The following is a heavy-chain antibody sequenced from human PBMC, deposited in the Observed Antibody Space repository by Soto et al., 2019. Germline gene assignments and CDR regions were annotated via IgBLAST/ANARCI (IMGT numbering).Heavy chain of an antibody. CDR3: ARSPGRDSGYDSIFFDY. D-gene: IGHD5-12*01. J-gene: IGHJ4*02. Sequence: QVQVVQSGAEVKKPGASVKVSCKASGYTFTGYYMHWVRQAPGQGLEWMGWINPNSGGTNYAQKFQGWVTMTRDTSISTAYMELSRLRSDDTAVYYCARSPGRDSGYDSIFFDYWGQGTLVTVSS. V-gene: IGHV1-2*04. CDR1: GYTFTGYY. CDR2: INPNSGGT.